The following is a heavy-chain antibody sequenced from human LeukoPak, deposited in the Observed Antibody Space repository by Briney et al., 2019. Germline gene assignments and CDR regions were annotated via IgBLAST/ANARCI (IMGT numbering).Heavy chain of an antibody. Sequence: PGGSLRLSCAASGFTFSSYAMSWVRQAPGKGLEWVSAISGSGGSTYYADSVKGRFTISRDNAKNTLYLQMNSLRAEDTAVYYCAKAPGEYDILTGDAFDVWGQGTMVTVSS. CDR2: ISGSGGST. V-gene: IGHV3-23*01. CDR3: AKAPGEYDILTGDAFDV. J-gene: IGHJ3*01. CDR1: GFTFSSYA. D-gene: IGHD3-9*01.